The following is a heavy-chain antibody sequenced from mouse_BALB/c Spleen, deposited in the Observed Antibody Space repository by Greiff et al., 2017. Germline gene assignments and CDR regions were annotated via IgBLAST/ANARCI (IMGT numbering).Heavy chain of an antibody. CDR2: ISNLAYSI. CDR1: GFTFSDYG. CDR3: ARELGRYFDY. V-gene: IGHV5-15*02. Sequence: EVQLMESGGGLVQPGGSRKLSCAASGFTFSDYGMAWVRQAPGKGPEWVAFISNLAYSIYYADTVTGRFTISRENAKNTLYLEMSSLRSEDTAMYYCARELGRYFDYWGQGTTLTVAS. J-gene: IGHJ2*01. D-gene: IGHD4-1*01.